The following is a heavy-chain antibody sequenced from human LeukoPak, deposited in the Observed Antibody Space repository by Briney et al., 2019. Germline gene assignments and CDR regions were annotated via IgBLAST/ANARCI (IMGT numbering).Heavy chain of an antibody. Sequence: GASVKVSCKASGYTFTSYAMHWVRQAPGQRLEWMGWISAYNGNTNYAQKLQGRVTMTTDTSTSTAYMELRSLRSDDTAVYYCARVLVRGEAYYYGMDVWGQGTTVTVSS. CDR2: ISAYNGNT. V-gene: IGHV1-18*01. J-gene: IGHJ6*02. CDR1: GYTFTSYA. CDR3: ARVLVRGEAYYYGMDV. D-gene: IGHD3-10*01.